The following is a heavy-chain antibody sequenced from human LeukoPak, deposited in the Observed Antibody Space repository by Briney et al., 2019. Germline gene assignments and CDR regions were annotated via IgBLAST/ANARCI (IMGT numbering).Heavy chain of an antibody. CDR1: GGSISSGDFY. V-gene: IGHV4-61*08. CDR2: IYYSGST. D-gene: IGHD6-13*01. J-gene: IGHJ4*02. Sequence: PSETLSLTCTVSGGSISSGDFYWNWIRQPPGKGLEWIGYIYYSGSTNYNPSLKSRVTISVDTSKNQFSLKLSSVTAADTAVYYCARVVGSSSGYYFDXXGQGTLVTVSS. CDR3: ARVVGSSSGYYFDX.